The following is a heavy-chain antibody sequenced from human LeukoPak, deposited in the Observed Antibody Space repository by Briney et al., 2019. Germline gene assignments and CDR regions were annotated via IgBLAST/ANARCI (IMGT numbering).Heavy chain of an antibody. V-gene: IGHV1-3*01. CDR2: ISAGSGDT. CDR3: ASTVIAGGYGMDV. CDR1: RYTFTNYG. D-gene: IGHD4-17*01. Sequence: ASVKVSCKASRYTFTNYGMHWVRQAPGQRLEWMGWISAGSGDTKYSQRFQGRVTITRDTSASTAYMELSSLRSEDTAVYYCASTVIAGGYGMDVWGQGTTVTVSS. J-gene: IGHJ6*02.